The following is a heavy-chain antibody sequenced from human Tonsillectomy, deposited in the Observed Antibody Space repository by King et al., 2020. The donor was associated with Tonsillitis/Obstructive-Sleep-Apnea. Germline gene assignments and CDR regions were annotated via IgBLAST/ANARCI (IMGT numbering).Heavy chain of an antibody. CDR3: ARSDIVVVPAARYYYMDV. CDR2: IIPIFGTA. Sequence: QLVQSGAEVKKPGSSVKVSCKASGGTFSSYAISWVRQAPGQGLEWMGGIIPIFGTANYAQKFQGRVTITADESTSTAYMELGSLRSEDTAVYYCARSDIVVVPAARYYYMDVWGKGTTVTVSS. V-gene: IGHV1-69*01. J-gene: IGHJ6*03. D-gene: IGHD2-2*01. CDR1: GGTFSSYA.